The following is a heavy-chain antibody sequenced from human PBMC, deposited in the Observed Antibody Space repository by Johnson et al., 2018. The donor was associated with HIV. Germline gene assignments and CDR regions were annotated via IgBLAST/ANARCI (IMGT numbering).Heavy chain of an antibody. D-gene: IGHD2-15*01. CDR3: TTVLSQGYCSGGRCSGAFDI. J-gene: IGHJ3*02. CDR2: VSYDGSKK. CDR1: GFTFSSYG. V-gene: IGHV3-30*03. Sequence: QVQLVESGGGLVQPGGSLRLSCVASGFTFSSYGMHWVRQAPGKGLEWVAIVSYDGSKKYYPDSVKGRFTISRDNSKNTLFLQVNSLKSEDTAVYYCTTVLSQGYCSGGRCSGAFDIWGQGTMVSVST.